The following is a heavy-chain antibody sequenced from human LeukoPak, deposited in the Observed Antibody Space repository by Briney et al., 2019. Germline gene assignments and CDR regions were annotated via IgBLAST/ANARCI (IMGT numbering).Heavy chain of an antibody. D-gene: IGHD6-13*01. V-gene: IGHV4-59*01. Sequence: SETLSLTCTVSGGSISSFYWTWIRQPPGKGLEWIGYLYYSGSTNYNPSLKSRVTISVDTSKNQFSLRLSSVTAADTAVYYCARVTGYMVEDYFDYWGQGTLVTVSS. CDR2: LYYSGST. CDR3: ARVTGYMVEDYFDY. J-gene: IGHJ4*02. CDR1: GGSISSFY.